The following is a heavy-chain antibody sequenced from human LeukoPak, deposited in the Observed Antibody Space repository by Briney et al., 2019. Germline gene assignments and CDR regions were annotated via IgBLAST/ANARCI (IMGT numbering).Heavy chain of an antibody. CDR3: ARPRAVAASDAFDI. J-gene: IGHJ3*02. CDR2: IYPGDSDT. CDR1: GYSFITYW. V-gene: IGHV5-51*01. D-gene: IGHD6-19*01. Sequence: GESLKISCKVSGYSFITYWIGWVRQMPGKGLEWMGIIYPGDSDTRYSPSFRGQVTISADKSISTAFLQWSSLKASDTATYYRARPRAVAASDAFDIWGQGAMVTVSS.